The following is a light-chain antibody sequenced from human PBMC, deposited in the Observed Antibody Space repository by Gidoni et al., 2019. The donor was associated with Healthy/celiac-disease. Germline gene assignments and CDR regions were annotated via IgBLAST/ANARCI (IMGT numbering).Light chain of an antibody. V-gene: IGKV1-8*01. CDR1: QGISSY. CDR2: AAS. CDR3: QQYDSYPYT. J-gene: IGKJ2*01. Sequence: IRLPPSPSSFSASTGDRVTITGRESQGISSYLVWYQKKPGKAAKLLIYAASTLQSGVPSRLSGSGSGTDVTLTISGRQSEDFATYYCQQYDSYPYTFGQGTKLEIK.